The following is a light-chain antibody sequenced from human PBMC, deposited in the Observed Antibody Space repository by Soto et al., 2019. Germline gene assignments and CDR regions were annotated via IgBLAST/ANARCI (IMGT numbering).Light chain of an antibody. CDR2: EVS. CDR3: CSYTGSSTPYV. CDR1: SSDVGAYNS. Sequence: QSALTQPASVSGSPGQSVTISCTGTSSDVGAYNSVSWYQHHPGKAPKLMIYEVSSRPSGVSHRFSGSKSGNTASLTISGLQAEDEADYYCCSYTGSSTPYVFGTGTKVTVL. J-gene: IGLJ1*01. V-gene: IGLV2-14*01.